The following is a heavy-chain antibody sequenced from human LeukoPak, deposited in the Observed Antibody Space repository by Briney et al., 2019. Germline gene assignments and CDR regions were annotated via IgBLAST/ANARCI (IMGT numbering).Heavy chain of an antibody. CDR1: GGTFSSYA. V-gene: IGHV1-69*04. D-gene: IGHD6-13*01. J-gene: IGHJ4*02. CDR2: IIPILGIA. CDR3: AGVVLPAMGYSSLFDY. Sequence: ASVKVSCKASGGTFSSYAISWVRQAPGQGLEWMGRIIPILGIANYAQKFQGRVTITADKSTSTAYMELSSLRSEDTAVYYCAGVVLPAMGYSSLFDYWGQGTLVTVSS.